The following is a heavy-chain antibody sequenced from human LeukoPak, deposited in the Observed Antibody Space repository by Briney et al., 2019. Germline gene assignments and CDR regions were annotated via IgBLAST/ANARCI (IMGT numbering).Heavy chain of an antibody. J-gene: IGHJ5*02. V-gene: IGHV1-46*01. CDR3: ARDQAAAGTVNVWFDP. Sequence: ASVKVSCKASGYTFTSYYMHWVRQAPGQGLEWMGIINRSGGSTSYAEKFQGRVTMTRDTSTSTVYMELSSLRSEDTAVYYRARDQAAAGTVNVWFDPWGQGTLVTVSS. CDR2: INRSGGST. CDR1: GYTFTSYY. D-gene: IGHD6-13*01.